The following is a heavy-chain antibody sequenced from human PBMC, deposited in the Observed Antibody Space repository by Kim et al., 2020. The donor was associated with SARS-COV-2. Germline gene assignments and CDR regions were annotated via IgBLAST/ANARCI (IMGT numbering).Heavy chain of an antibody. CDR3: AKGILSGWDY. D-gene: IGHD3-9*01. Sequence: YNTDAVKGRFTNSREKSKNTLYVKMNSLRADDTAVYYCAKGILSGWDYWGQGTLVTVSS. J-gene: IGHJ4*02. V-gene: IGHV3-23*01.